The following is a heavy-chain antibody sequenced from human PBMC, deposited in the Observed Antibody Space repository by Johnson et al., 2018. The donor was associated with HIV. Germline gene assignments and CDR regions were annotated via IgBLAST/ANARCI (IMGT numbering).Heavy chain of an antibody. CDR3: AGQVRAFDS. J-gene: IGHJ3*02. V-gene: IGHV3-30*04. D-gene: IGHD6-19*01. CDR1: GFTFSSYA. Sequence: QVQLVESGGGVVQPGRSLRLSCAASGFTFSSYAMHWVRQAPGKGLEWVAVISYDGSNKYYADSVKGRFTISRDNSMHTMYLQMNSLRAEDTAVYYCAGQVRAFDSWGQGTMGTGSS. CDR2: ISYDGSNK.